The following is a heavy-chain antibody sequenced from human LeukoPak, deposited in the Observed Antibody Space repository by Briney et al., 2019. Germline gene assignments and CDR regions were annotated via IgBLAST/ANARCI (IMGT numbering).Heavy chain of an antibody. V-gene: IGHV7-4-1*02. CDR3: APSERVIATPPDY. Sequence: ASVKVSCKASGYTFTSYAMNWVRQAPGQGLEWLGWINTNTGNPTYAQGFTGRFVFSLDTSVSTAYLQISSLKAEDTAVYYCAPSERVIATPPDYWGQGTLVTVSS. D-gene: IGHD3-16*02. CDR2: INTNTGNP. J-gene: IGHJ4*02. CDR1: GYTFTSYA.